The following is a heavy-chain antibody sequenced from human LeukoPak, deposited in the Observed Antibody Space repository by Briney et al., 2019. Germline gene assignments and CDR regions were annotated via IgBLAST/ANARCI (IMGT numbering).Heavy chain of an antibody. CDR1: GDSVSSNSAA. CDR2: TYYRSNWFN. J-gene: IGHJ5*02. D-gene: IGHD4-17*01. V-gene: IGHV6-1*01. CDR3: GKNYGDSNWFDP. Sequence: SQTLSLTCAISGDSVSSNSAAWNWIRQSPSRGLEWLGRTYYRSNWFNDFALSVKSRITINPDTSKNQFSLQLNCVTPEDTAVYYCGKNYGDSNWFDPWGQGTLVTVSS.